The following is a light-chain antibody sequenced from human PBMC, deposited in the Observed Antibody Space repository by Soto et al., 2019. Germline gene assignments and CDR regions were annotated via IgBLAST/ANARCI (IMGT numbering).Light chain of an antibody. CDR2: EVN. Sequence: QSALTQPASVSGSPGQSVTTSRTGTSSDVGGYDYVSWYQQHPGTAPKLMLYEVNNRPSGVSNRFSGSKSGNTASLIISGLHSEDEADYYCSAYTTTSNFWVFGEGTKVTVL. CDR3: SAYTTTSNFWV. CDR1: SSDVGGYDY. V-gene: IGLV2-14*01. J-gene: IGLJ3*02.